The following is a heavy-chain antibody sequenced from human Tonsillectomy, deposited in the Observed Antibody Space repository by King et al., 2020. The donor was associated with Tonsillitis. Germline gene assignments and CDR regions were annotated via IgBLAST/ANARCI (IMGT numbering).Heavy chain of an antibody. CDR3: ARAVPARLDAFDI. J-gene: IGHJ3*02. CDR1: RGSITNVVYY. Sequence: QLQESGPGLVKPSQTLSLTCTVSRGSITNVVYYWSWIRQHPGKGLEWIGYSFYTGTTYYNPSLKSRVTIPIDTSTNQFSLRLTSVTAADTAVYYCARAVPARLDAFDIWGQGTAVTVSS. CDR2: SFYTGTT. V-gene: IGHV4-31*03.